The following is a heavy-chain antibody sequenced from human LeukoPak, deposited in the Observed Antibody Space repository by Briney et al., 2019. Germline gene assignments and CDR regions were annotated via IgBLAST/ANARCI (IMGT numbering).Heavy chain of an antibody. D-gene: IGHD2-21*02. CDR1: GYSFTSYW. J-gene: IGHJ6*02. V-gene: IGHV5-51*01. Sequence: GESLKISCKGSGYSFTSYWIGWVRPMRGKGMEWMGIIYPGDSDTRYSPSFQGQVTISADKSISTAYLQWSSLKASDTAMYYCARQVVTANFDYYYGMDVWGQGTTVTVSS. CDR3: ARQVVTANFDYYYGMDV. CDR2: IYPGDSDT.